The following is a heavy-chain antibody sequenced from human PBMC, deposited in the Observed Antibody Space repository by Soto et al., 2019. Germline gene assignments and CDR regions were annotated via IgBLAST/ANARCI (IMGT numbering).Heavy chain of an antibody. CDR1: GGCFSGYY. J-gene: IGHJ3*02. CDR3: ARVCVGAFDI. D-gene: IGHD2-15*01. Sequence: SETLSLTCAVYGGCFSGYYWSWIRQPPGKGLDWIGEIIHSGSTNYNPSLKSRVTISVDTSKNQFSLKLNSVTAADTAVYYCARVCVGAFDIWGQGTMVTVSS. V-gene: IGHV4-34*12. CDR2: IIHSGST.